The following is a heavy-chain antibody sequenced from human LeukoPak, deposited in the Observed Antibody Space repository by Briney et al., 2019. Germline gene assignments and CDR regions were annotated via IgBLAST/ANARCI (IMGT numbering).Heavy chain of an antibody. CDR3: ARSSGSSDY. CDR1: GGSISSYY. Sequence: SETLSLTCTVSGGSISSYYWSWIRQPPGKGLEWIGYIYYSGSTNYNPSLKSRVTISVDTSKNQFSLKLSSVTAADTAVYYCARSSGSSDYWGQGTLVTVSS. J-gene: IGHJ4*02. D-gene: IGHD3-10*01. CDR2: IYYSGST. V-gene: IGHV4-59*08.